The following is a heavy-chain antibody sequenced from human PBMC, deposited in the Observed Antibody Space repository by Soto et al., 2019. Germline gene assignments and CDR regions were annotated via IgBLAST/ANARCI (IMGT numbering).Heavy chain of an antibody. CDR3: ARSPLYYDFWSGYQSSYYYGMDV. CDR1: GYTFTGYY. V-gene: IGHV1-2*04. J-gene: IGHJ6*02. D-gene: IGHD3-3*01. Sequence: RASVKVSFKASGYTFTGYYMHWVRQAPGQGLEWMGWINPNSGGTNYAQKFQGWVTMTRDTSISTAYMELSRLRSDDTAVHYCARSPLYYDFWSGYQSSYYYGMDVWGQGTTVTVSS. CDR2: INPNSGGT.